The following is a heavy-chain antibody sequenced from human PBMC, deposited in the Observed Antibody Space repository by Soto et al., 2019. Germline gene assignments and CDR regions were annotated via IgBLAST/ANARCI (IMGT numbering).Heavy chain of an antibody. J-gene: IGHJ4*02. V-gene: IGHV1-18*04. CDR2: LNTGDGNT. CDR1: GYSFSTYG. Sequence: QVLLVQSGAEVKKPGASVKVSCKASGYSFSTYGVSWVRQAPGQGLEWMGWLNTGDGNTNYAQKLQGRITLTTDTSTTTAYMELRSLRSDDTAIYYCAGGENYGSASDVFDHWGQGTLVTVSS. CDR3: AGGENYGSASDVFDH. D-gene: IGHD3-10*01.